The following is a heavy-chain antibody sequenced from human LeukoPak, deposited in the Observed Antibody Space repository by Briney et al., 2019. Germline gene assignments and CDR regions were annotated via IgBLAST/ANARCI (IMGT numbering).Heavy chain of an antibody. CDR2: IYHSGST. V-gene: IGHV4-4*02. CDR3: ARVGNFGPVGTAMAHGPYYYGMDV. Sequence: SGTLSLTCAVSGGSISSSNWWSWVRPPPGKGLEWIGEIYHSGSTNYNPSLKSRVTISVDKSKNQFSLKLSSVTAADTAVYYCARVGNFGPVGTAMAHGPYYYGMDVWGQGTTVTVSS. J-gene: IGHJ6*02. D-gene: IGHD5-18*01. CDR1: GGSISSSNW.